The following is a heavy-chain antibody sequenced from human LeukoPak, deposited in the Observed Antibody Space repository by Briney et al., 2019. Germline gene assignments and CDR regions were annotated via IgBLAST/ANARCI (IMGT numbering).Heavy chain of an antibody. CDR1: GFTFSDSY. D-gene: IGHD7-27*01. V-gene: IGHV3-11*01. CDR2: ISSSGGTI. J-gene: IGHJ4*02. Sequence: GGSLRLSCAASGFTFSDSYMSWIRQVPGKGLEWISYISSSGGTIYYADSVKGRFTISRDNAKKSLYLQMNSLRAEDTAVYYCAKEGGDWGEGYFDYWGQGTLVTVSS. CDR3: AKEGGDWGEGYFDY.